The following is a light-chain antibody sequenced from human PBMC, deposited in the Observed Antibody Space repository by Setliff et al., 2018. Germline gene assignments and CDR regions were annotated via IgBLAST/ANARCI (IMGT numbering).Light chain of an antibody. CDR2: AAS. V-gene: IGLV2-14*03. CDR1: SSDVGCTNY. Sequence: QSALTQPASVSGSLGQSITISCIGTSSDVGCTNYVYWDQQFPGEAPQLIIHAASDRPSGVSHLFSGSKSGNTASLSISGLQAEDEADYYCCSYTNRATYVFGTGTKVTVL. J-gene: IGLJ1*01. CDR3: CSYTNRATYV.